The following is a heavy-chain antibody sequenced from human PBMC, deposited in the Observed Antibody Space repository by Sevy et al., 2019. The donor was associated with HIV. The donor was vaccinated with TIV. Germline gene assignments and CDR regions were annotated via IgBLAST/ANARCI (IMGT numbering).Heavy chain of an antibody. CDR3: ARHRTYGGRGYFPYYFDS. CDR2: VYYSGSA. CDR1: GDSITSNNYY. V-gene: IGHV4-39*01. D-gene: IGHD3-22*01. J-gene: IGHJ4*02. Sequence: SETLSLSCTVSGDSITSNNYYWGWIRQPPGKGLEWIGSVYYSGSAYYNPSLKSRLAMSVDTATYEFSLRLTSVTAADMGVYHCARHRTYGGRGYFPYYFDSWGQGTLVTVSS.